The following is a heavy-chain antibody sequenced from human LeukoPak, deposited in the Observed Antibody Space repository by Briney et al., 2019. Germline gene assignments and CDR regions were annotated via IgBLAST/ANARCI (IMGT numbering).Heavy chain of an antibody. CDR1: GYTFTSYG. CDR2: ISADNGNT. J-gene: IGHJ6*02. CDR3: ARDRPLSYCSSTSCWNGMDV. V-gene: IGHV1-18*01. D-gene: IGHD2-2*01. Sequence: ASVKVSCKASGYTFTSYGISWVRQAPGQGLEWMGWISADNGNTNYAQKLQGRVTMTTDTSTSTAYMELRSLRSDDTAVYYCARDRPLSYCSSTSCWNGMDVWGQGTTVTVSS.